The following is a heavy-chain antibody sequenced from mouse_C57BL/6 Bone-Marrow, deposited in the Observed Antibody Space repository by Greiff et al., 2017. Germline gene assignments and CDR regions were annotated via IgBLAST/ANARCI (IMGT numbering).Heavy chain of an antibody. V-gene: IGHV1-81*01. CDR3: ARGWFLFAY. CDR1: GYTFTSYG. D-gene: IGHD2-3*01. J-gene: IGHJ3*01. CDR2: IYPRSGNT. Sequence: VQRVESGAELARPGASVKLSCKASGYTFTSYGLSWVKQRTGQGLEWIGEIYPRSGNTYYNERVKGKATLTADKSSSTAYMELRSLTSEDSAVYFCARGWFLFAYWGQGTLVTVSA.